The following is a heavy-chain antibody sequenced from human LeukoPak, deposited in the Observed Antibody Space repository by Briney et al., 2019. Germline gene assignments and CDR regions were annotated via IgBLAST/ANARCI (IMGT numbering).Heavy chain of an antibody. V-gene: IGHV1-18*01. CDR1: GYTFSNFG. CDR3: ARVGDHYYHMDV. CDR2: ISAYNGNT. J-gene: IGHJ6*03. Sequence: ASVTVSCKASGYTFSNFGISWVRQAPGQGLEWMAWISAYNGNTNYAQKFQGRVTMTTDTSTSTAYMELRSLTSDDTAMYYCARVGDHYYHMDVWGKGTTVIISS. D-gene: IGHD3-10*01.